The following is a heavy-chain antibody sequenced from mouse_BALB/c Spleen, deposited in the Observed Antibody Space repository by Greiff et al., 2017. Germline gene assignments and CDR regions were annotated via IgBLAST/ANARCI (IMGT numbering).Heavy chain of an antibody. D-gene: IGHD2-3*01. V-gene: IGHV5-6*01. CDR3: ARHGDDGYDWYFDV. CDR2: ISSGGSYT. Sequence: EVKLKQSGGDLVKPGGSLKLSCAASGFTFSSYGMSWVRQTPDKRLEWVATISSGGSYTYYPDSVKGRFTISRDNAKNTLYLQMSSLKSEDTAMYYCARHGDDGYDWYFDVWGAGTTVTVSS. CDR1: GFTFSSYG. J-gene: IGHJ1*01.